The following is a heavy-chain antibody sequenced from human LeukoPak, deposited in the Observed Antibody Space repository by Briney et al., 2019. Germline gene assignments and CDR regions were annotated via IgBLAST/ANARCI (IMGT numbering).Heavy chain of an antibody. J-gene: IGHJ3*02. D-gene: IGHD3-10*01. CDR1: GGSISSSSYY. CDR2: IYYSGST. V-gene: IGHV4-39*07. Sequence: SETLSLTCTVSGGSISSSSYYWGWIRQPPGKGLEWIGSIYYSGSTYYNPSLKSRVTISVDTSKNQFSLRLSSVTAADTAVYYCAREDYGSGTYYAFDIWGQGTMVTVSS. CDR3: AREDYGSGTYYAFDI.